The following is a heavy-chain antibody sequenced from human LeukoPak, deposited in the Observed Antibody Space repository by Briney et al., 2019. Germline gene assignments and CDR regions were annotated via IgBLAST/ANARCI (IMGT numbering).Heavy chain of an antibody. J-gene: IGHJ4*02. CDR3: ARGRWLQPYFDY. Sequence: PSETLSLTCAVYGGSFSGYYWSWIRQPPGKGLEWIGEINHSGSTNYNPSLKSRVTISVDTSKNQFSLKLSSVTAADTAVYYCARGRWLQPYFDYWGQGTLVTVSS. CDR2: INHSGST. V-gene: IGHV4-34*01. CDR1: GGSFSGYY. D-gene: IGHD5-24*01.